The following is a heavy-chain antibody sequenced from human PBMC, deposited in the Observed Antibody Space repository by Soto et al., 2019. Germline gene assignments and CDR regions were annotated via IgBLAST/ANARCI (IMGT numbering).Heavy chain of an antibody. CDR3: AKDLRHYSNYGLFDY. D-gene: IGHD4-4*01. V-gene: IGHV3-23*01. CDR1: GFTFSSYA. J-gene: IGHJ4*02. Sequence: EVQLLESGGGLVQPGGSLRLSCAASGFTFSSYAMSWVRQAPGKGLEWVSAISGSGGSTYYADSVKGRFTISRDNSKNPLYLQMNSLRAEDTAVYYCAKDLRHYSNYGLFDYWGQGTLVTVSS. CDR2: ISGSGGST.